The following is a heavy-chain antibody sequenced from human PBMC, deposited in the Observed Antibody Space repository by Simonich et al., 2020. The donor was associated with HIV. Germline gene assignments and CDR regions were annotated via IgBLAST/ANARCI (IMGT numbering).Heavy chain of an antibody. CDR3: ARRTGYDLDY. CDR2: IKHSGST. J-gene: IGHJ4*02. CDR1: GGSFSGYY. V-gene: IGHV4-34*01. Sequence: QVHLQQWGAGLLKPSETLSLTCAVYGGSFSGYYWTWFRQPPGKGRELIGEIKHSGSTDYNPSLKSRVTISVDTSKNQFSLKLSSVTAADTAVYYCARRTGYDLDYWGQGTLVTVSS. D-gene: IGHD5-12*01.